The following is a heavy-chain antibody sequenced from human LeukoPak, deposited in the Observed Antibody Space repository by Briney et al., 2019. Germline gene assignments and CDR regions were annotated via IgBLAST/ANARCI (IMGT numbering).Heavy chain of an antibody. Sequence: ASVKVSCKASGYTFTSYDINWVRQATGQGLEWMGWMNPNSGDTGYAQKFQGRVTMARNTSISTAYMELSSLRSEDTAVYYCARENRIQLWSDWGQGTLVTVSS. D-gene: IGHD5-18*01. CDR3: ARENRIQLWSD. CDR2: MNPNSGDT. V-gene: IGHV1-8*01. J-gene: IGHJ4*02. CDR1: GYTFTSYD.